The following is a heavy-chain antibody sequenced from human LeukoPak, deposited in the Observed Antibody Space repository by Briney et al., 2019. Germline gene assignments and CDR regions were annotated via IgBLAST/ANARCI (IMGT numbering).Heavy chain of an antibody. CDR2: IHPGDSDT. V-gene: IGHV5-51*01. CDR3: VRQDLYKSPDY. D-gene: IGHD1-1*01. J-gene: IGHJ4*02. Sequence: GESLKISCKGSGYSFDSYWIAWVRQMPGKGLEWMGMIHPGDSDTRYSPSFQGQVTISADKSFSTAYLQWSSLKAADTAMYYCVRQDLYKSPDYWGQGTLVTVSS. CDR1: GYSFDSYW.